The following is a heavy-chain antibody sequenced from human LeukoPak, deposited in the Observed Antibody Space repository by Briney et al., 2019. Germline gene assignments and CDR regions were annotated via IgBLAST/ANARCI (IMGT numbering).Heavy chain of an antibody. V-gene: IGHV3-66*01. CDR1: GFTVSSNY. CDR2: IYSGGST. D-gene: IGHD2-2*01. J-gene: IGHJ3*02. Sequence: GGSLRLSCAASGFTVSSNYMSWVRQALGKGLEWVSVIYSGGSTYYADSVKGRFTISRDNSKNTLYLQMNSLRAEDTAVYYCARDRCSTSCSDAFDIWGQGTMVTVSS. CDR3: ARDRCSTSCSDAFDI.